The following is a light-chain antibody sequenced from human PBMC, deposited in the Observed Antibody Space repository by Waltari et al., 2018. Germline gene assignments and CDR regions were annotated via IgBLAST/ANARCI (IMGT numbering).Light chain of an antibody. CDR3: QHYVRLPVT. CDR1: QSVGRS. V-gene: IGKV3-20*01. CDR2: DAS. Sequence: EIVLTPSPGTLSLSPGERVTLSCGASQSVGRSLAWYQQKPGRAPRLLLYDASSRATGIPDRFSGSGFGTDFSLTISRLEPEDFAVYYCQHYVRLPVTFGQGTKVEIK. J-gene: IGKJ1*01.